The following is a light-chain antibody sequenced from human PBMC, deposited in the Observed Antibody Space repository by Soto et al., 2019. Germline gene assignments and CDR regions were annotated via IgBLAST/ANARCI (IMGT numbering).Light chain of an antibody. CDR1: SSDVGAYNR. CDR2: EVS. V-gene: IGLV2-14*01. Sequence: QSALTQPPSASGSPGQSVTISCTGTSSDVGAYNRVSWYQHHPGKAPKLMIYEVSKRPSGVSDRFSGSKSGSTASLTISGLQAEDEADYHCTSYTSNTALVFGTGTKLTVL. CDR3: TSYTSNTALV. J-gene: IGLJ1*01.